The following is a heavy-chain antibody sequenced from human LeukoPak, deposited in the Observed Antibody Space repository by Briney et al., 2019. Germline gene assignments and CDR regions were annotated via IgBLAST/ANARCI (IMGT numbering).Heavy chain of an antibody. V-gene: IGHV4-59*01. CDR1: GGSISSYY. D-gene: IGHD6-13*01. CDR3: ARGPYSSSWKDRGPDY. Sequence: SETLSLTCTVSGGSISSYYWSWIRQPPGQGLEWIGYIYYSGSTNYNPSLKSRVTISVDTSKNQFSLKLSSVTAADTAVYYCARGPYSSSWKDRGPDYWGQGTLVTVSS. J-gene: IGHJ4*02. CDR2: IYYSGST.